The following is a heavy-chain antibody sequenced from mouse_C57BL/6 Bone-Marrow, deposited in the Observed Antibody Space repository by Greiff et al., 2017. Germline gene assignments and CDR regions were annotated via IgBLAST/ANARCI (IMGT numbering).Heavy chain of an antibody. CDR2: ISDGGSYT. J-gene: IGHJ3*01. Sequence: EVKLVESGGGLVKPGGSLKLSCAASGFTFSSYAMSWVRQTPEKRLEWVATISDGGSYTYYPDNVQGRFTISRDNAKNNLYLQMSHLKSEDTAMYYCARDSGTGFAYWGQGTLVTVSA. CDR1: GFTFSSYA. CDR3: ARDSGTGFAY. D-gene: IGHD3-3*01. V-gene: IGHV5-4*01.